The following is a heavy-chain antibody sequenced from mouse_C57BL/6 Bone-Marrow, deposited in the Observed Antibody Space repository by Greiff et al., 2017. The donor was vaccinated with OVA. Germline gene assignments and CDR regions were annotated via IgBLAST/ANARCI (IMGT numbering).Heavy chain of an antibody. V-gene: IGHV7-3*01. Sequence: DVHLVESGGGLVQPGGSLSLSCAASGFTFTDYYMSWVRQPPGKALEWLGFIRNKANGYTTEYSASVKGRFTISRDTSQSILYLQMNARGAEDCATDYCSRNPPLGGNYEGGVDYWGQGTTLTVSS. CDR3: SRNPPLGGNYEGGVDY. CDR1: GFTFTDYY. CDR2: IRNKANGYTT. D-gene: IGHD2-1*01. J-gene: IGHJ2*01.